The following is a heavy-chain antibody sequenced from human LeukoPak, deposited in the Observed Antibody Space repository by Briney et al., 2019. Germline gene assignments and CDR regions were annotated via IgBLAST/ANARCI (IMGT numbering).Heavy chain of an antibody. D-gene: IGHD6-13*01. J-gene: IGHJ2*01. CDR2: IGTAGEI. CDR3: ARAAYSSTWYSRYFDL. CDR1: RFTFGSYD. Sequence: GGSLRLSCAASRFTFGSYDIHWVRQATGKGLEWVSGIGTAGEIYYPGSVKGRFTISRENAKNSLYLQMNSLRAGDTAVYYCARAAYSSTWYSRYFDLWGRGTLVTVSS. V-gene: IGHV3-13*01.